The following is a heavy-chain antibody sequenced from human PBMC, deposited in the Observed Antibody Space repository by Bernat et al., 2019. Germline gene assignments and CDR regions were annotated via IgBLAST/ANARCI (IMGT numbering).Heavy chain of an antibody. Sequence: QVQLLQSGTDVKKPGASLRVSCKASGYTFINYGITWVRQAPGQGLEWMGWINPYNGNTNYAQTVQGRVTMTTDTSTSTAYMEMTSLRSDDTAVYYRAAAPSQVPAANIWFDPWGQGTLVTVSS. V-gene: IGHV1-18*01. J-gene: IGHJ5*01. CDR2: INPYNGNT. CDR1: GYTFINYG. CDR3: AAAPSQVPAANIWFDP. D-gene: IGHD2-2*01.